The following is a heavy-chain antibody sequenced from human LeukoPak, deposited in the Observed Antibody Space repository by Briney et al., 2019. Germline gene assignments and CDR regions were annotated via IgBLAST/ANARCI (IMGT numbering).Heavy chain of an antibody. CDR2: IRSSSRTI. CDR3: ARTSGLGRFDY. J-gene: IGHJ4*02. D-gene: IGHD7-27*01. CDR1: GLTLSSFS. V-gene: IGHV3-48*02. Sequence: GGSLRLSCAASGLTLSSFSMNWVRHAPGKGREWVSYIRSSSRTIYYADSVKGRYTISRDNAKDSLYLQMNSLRDKDTAVYDCARTSGLGRFDYWGQGTLVTVSS.